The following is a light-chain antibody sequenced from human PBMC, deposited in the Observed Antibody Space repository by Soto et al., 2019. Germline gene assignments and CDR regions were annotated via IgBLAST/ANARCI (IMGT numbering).Light chain of an antibody. Sequence: EIVLTQSPGTLSLSPGERATLSCRASQSVASRNLAWYQQKSGQAPRLLIYGASSRAIHTPDRFSGSGSGKDLTLTISGLEPEDFAVYYCQHFGNSLWTFGQGTKVEI. CDR3: QHFGNSLWT. CDR1: QSVASRN. J-gene: IGKJ1*01. CDR2: GAS. V-gene: IGKV3-20*01.